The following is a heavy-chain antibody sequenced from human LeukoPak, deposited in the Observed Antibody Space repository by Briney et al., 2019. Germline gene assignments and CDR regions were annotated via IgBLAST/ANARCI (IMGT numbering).Heavy chain of an antibody. CDR3: ASNPPRTGDFNS. D-gene: IGHD7-27*01. Sequence: ASVKVSCKASGYTFTSYGISWVRQAPGQGLEWMGWISAYNGNTNYAQKLQGRVTMTTDTSTSTAYMELRSLRSDDTAVYYCASNPPRTGDFNSWGQGALVTVSS. CDR1: GYTFTSYG. J-gene: IGHJ4*02. CDR2: ISAYNGNT. V-gene: IGHV1-18*01.